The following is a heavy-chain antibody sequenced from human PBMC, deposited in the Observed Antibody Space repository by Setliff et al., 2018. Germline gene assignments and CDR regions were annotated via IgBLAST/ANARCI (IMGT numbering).Heavy chain of an antibody. CDR2: INHSGST. CDR1: GDSISGDY. Sequence: SETLSLTCTVSGDSISGDYWSWIRQPPGKGLEWIGEINHSGSTNYNPSLKSRVTIPVDTSKNQFSLKLSSVAAADTAVYYCARGPQKFYSDTSGYYYDALYYYYMDVWGKGTTVTVSS. V-gene: IGHV4-34*01. J-gene: IGHJ6*03. CDR3: ARGPQKFYSDTSGYYYDALYYYYMDV. D-gene: IGHD3-22*01.